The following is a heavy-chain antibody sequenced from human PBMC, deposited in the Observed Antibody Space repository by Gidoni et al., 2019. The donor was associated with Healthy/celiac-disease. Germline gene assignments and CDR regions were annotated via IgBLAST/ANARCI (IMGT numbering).Heavy chain of an antibody. J-gene: IGHJ5*02. Sequence: QVQLVESGGGVVPPGRSLRLSFAASGFPFSSYGMHWVRQAPGKGLEWVAVIWEDGRNKYYADSGKGRFTISRDNSKNTLYLQMNSLRAEDTAVYYCARDAVVVVAATWFDPWGQGTLVTVSS. CDR1: GFPFSSYG. V-gene: IGHV3-33*01. CDR3: ARDAVVVVAATWFDP. D-gene: IGHD2-15*01. CDR2: IWEDGRNK.